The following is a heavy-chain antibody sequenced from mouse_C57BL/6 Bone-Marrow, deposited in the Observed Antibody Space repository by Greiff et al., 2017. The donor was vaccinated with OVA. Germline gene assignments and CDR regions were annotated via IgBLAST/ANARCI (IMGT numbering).Heavy chain of an antibody. Sequence: VQLQQSGAELARPGASVKMSCKASGYTFTSYTMHWVKQRPGQGLEWIGYINPSSGYTKYNQKFKDKATLTADKSSSTAYMQLSSLTSEDSAFYYCARGKLRLGAMDYWGQGNSVTVSS. V-gene: IGHV1-4*01. CDR1: GYTFTSYT. J-gene: IGHJ4*01. CDR3: ARGKLRLGAMDY. CDR2: INPSSGYT. D-gene: IGHD3-2*02.